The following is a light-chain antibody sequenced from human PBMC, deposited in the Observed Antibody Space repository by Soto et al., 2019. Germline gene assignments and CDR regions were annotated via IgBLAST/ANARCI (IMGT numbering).Light chain of an antibody. CDR3: QQSYNTPIN. V-gene: IGKV1-39*01. Sequence: IQMTHSPSSLSASLGDIVTITCRASQTISNYLNWYQQKPGRAPELLVYATSSLQSGVPSRFTGSGSGTHFTLTISGLQPADFATYFCQQSYNTPINFGQGTRLEIK. J-gene: IGKJ5*01. CDR2: ATS. CDR1: QTISNY.